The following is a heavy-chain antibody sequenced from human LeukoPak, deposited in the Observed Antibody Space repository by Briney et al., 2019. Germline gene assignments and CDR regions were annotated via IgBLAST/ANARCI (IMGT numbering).Heavy chain of an antibody. CDR2: IYYSGNT. D-gene: IGHD3-3*01. J-gene: IGHJ6*03. V-gene: IGHV4-39*07. Sequence: PSETLSLTCTVSGGSISGSNYYWGWIRQPPGKGLGWIGHIYYSGNTYYNPSLKSRVTISVDTSKNRFSLRLSSVTAADTAVYYCARVFLEVGLLLGSRGYYFYMGVWGKGTTVTVSS. CDR3: ARVFLEVGLLLGSRGYYFYMGV. CDR1: GGSISGSNYY.